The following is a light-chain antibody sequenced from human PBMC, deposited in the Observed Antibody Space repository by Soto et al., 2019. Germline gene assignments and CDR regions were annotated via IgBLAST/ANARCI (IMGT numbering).Light chain of an antibody. CDR1: QSVSSY. Sequence: QSPGTLSLSPGERGTPSRRASQSVSSYLAWYQQKPGQAPRLLIYDASNRATGIPARFSGSGSGTDFTLTISSLEPEDFAVYYCQQRSNWITFGQGTRLEIK. V-gene: IGKV3-11*01. CDR3: QQRSNWIT. J-gene: IGKJ5*01. CDR2: DAS.